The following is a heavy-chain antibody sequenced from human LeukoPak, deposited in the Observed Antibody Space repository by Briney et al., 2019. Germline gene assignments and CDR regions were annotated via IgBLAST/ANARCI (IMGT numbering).Heavy chain of an antibody. J-gene: IGHJ4*02. CDR2: IYYSGST. CDR1: GGSISSYY. CDR3: ARVGYYGSGRYYFDY. D-gene: IGHD3-10*01. Sequence: SETLSPTCTVSGGSISSYYWSWIRQPPGKGLEWIGYIYYSGSTNYNPSLKSRVTISVDTSKNQFSLKLSSVTAGDTAVYYCARVGYYGSGRYYFDYWGQGTLVTVSS. V-gene: IGHV4-59*01.